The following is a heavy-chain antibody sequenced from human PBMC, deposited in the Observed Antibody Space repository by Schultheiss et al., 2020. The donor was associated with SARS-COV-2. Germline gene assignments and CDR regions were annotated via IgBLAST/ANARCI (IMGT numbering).Heavy chain of an antibody. Sequence: GESLKISCKASGYTFTGYYMHWVRQAPGQGLEWMGWISAYNGNTNYAQKLQGRVTMTTDTSTSTAYMELRSLRSDDTAVYYCARDSYNPTAAAGTDYWGQGTLVTVSS. CDR1: GYTFTGYY. CDR2: ISAYNGNT. D-gene: IGHD6-13*01. J-gene: IGHJ4*02. CDR3: ARDSYNPTAAAGTDY. V-gene: IGHV1-18*04.